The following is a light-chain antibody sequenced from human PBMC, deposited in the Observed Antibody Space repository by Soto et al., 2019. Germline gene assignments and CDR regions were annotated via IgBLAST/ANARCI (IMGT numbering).Light chain of an antibody. CDR1: QTITNY. J-gene: IGKJ1*01. CDR3: QQSYNTPQT. CDR2: ATD. Sequence: DIQMTQSPSSLSASVGDRVTITCRASQTITNYLNWYQQQSGKAPKLLIYATDTLQSGVPSSFSGSGSGTDYTLTISSLQPEDFATYYCQQSYNTPQTFGQGTK. V-gene: IGKV1-39*01.